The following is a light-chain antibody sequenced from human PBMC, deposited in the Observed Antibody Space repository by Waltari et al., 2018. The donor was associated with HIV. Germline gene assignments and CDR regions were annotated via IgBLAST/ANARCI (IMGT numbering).Light chain of an antibody. Sequence: PRSVSGSPGQSVTISCTGTSSDVGAYNYVSWYQQHPGKAPKLMIYDVSKRPSGVPDRFSGSKSGNTASLTISGLQAEDEADYYCCSYAGSYTLRVFGGGTKLTVL. CDR1: SSDVGAYNY. CDR2: DVS. CDR3: CSYAGSYTLRV. V-gene: IGLV2-11*01. J-gene: IGLJ2*01.